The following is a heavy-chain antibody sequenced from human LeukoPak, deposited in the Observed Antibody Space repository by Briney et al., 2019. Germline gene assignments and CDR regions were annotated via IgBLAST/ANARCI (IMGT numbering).Heavy chain of an antibody. D-gene: IGHD2-2*01. CDR3: ANEFEIPAVDDHY. Sequence: GGSLRLSCAASGFTFSSYGMHWVRQAPGKGLEWVAFIRYDGSNKYYADSVKGRFTISRDNSKNTLYLQMNSLRAEDTAVYYCANEFEIPAVDDHYWGQGTLVTVSS. CDR1: GFTFSSYG. CDR2: IRYDGSNK. V-gene: IGHV3-30*02. J-gene: IGHJ4*02.